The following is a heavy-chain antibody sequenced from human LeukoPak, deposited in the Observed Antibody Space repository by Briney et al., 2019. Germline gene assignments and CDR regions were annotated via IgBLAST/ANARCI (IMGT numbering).Heavy chain of an antibody. D-gene: IGHD6-13*01. Sequence: PSETLSLTCTVSGGSISSSSYYWGWIRQPPGKGLEWIGSIYYSGSTYYNPSLKSRVTISVDTSKNQFSLKLSSATAADTAVYYCARATRIAAAGLWGQGTLVTVSS. CDR1: GGSISSSSYY. J-gene: IGHJ4*02. CDR3: ARATRIAAAGL. CDR2: IYYSGST. V-gene: IGHV4-39*07.